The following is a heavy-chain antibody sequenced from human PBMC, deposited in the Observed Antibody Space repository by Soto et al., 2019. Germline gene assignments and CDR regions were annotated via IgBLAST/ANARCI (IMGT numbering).Heavy chain of an antibody. V-gene: IGHV3-73*01. J-gene: IGHJ5*02. CDR1: GFTFSGSA. Sequence: GGSLRLSCEASGFTFSGSAMHWVRQASGKGLEWVGRIRSKANSYATAYAASVKGRFSISRDESKNTAYLQMNSLKTEDTAVYYCARGYSSSWPNWFDPWGQGTLVTVSS. CDR3: ARGYSSSWPNWFDP. CDR2: IRSKANSYAT. D-gene: IGHD6-13*01.